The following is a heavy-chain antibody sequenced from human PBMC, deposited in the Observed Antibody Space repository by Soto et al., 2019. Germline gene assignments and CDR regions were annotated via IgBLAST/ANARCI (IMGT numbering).Heavy chain of an antibody. CDR3: ARRYCSDSYCSYFDY. CDR1: GGSVSGYF. Sequence: LSLTCAVYGGSVSGYFWSWIRQPPGKGLEWIGEINHSGTTSYSPSLDSRVTTSVDTSKNQFSLRLSSVTAADTAIYYCARRYCSDSYCSYFDYWGRGTLVTVSS. CDR2: INHSGTT. J-gene: IGHJ4*02. V-gene: IGHV4-34*01. D-gene: IGHD2-15*01.